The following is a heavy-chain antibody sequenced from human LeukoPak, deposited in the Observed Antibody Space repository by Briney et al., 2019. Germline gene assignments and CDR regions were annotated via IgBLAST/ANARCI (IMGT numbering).Heavy chain of an antibody. CDR1: GGSFSGYY. CDR3: VRDHAVAGTLRNSNWFAP. V-gene: IGHV4-4*07. CDR2: IYTSGST. J-gene: IGHJ5*02. Sequence: SETLSLTCAVYGGSFSGYYWSWIRQPAGKGLEWIGRIYTSGSTNYNPSLMSRVTISVDTSKNQFSLKLSSMTAADTAVYHRVRDHAVAGTLRNSNWFAPWGQGTLVTVSS. D-gene: IGHD6-19*01.